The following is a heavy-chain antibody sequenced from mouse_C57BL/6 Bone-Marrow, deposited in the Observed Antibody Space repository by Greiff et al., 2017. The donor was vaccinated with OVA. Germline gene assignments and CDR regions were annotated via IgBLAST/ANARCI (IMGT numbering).Heavy chain of an antibody. J-gene: IGHJ4*01. CDR2: IHPSDSDT. Sequence: QVQLQQPGAELVKPGASVKVSCKASGYTFTSYWMHWVKQRPGQGLEWIGRIHPSDSDTNYNQKFKGKATLTVDKSSSTAYMQLSILTSEYSAVYYCAIWGTTVVPSYYAMDYWGQGTSVTVSS. D-gene: IGHD1-1*01. CDR1: GYTFTSYW. CDR3: AIWGTTVVPSYYAMDY. V-gene: IGHV1-74*01.